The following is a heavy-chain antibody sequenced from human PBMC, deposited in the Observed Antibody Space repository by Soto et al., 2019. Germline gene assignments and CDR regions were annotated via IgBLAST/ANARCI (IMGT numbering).Heavy chain of an antibody. Sequence: EVQLLESGGGLVQPGGSLRLSCAASGFNFNIYAMTWVRQAPVKGLEGVSTISPGADSTSFADSVNGRVTSSRDNSKNTLTLQMTRLRAEHTATYFCAKALGNPYYYYYMDVWGTGTMVTVSS. CDR1: GFNFNIYA. CDR3: AKALGNPYYYYYMDV. D-gene: IGHD1-1*01. CDR2: ISPGADST. J-gene: IGHJ6*03. V-gene: IGHV3-23*01.